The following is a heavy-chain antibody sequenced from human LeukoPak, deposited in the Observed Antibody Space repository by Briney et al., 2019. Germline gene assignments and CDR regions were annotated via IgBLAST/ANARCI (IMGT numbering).Heavy chain of an antibody. V-gene: IGHV5-51*01. CDR1: GYSFSSYW. J-gene: IGHJ4*02. CDR2: IHPGNSET. D-gene: IGHD6-6*01. Sequence: GESLKISCKGSGYSFSSYWIAWVRQMPGKGLEWMGIIHPGNSETTYNPSFRGQVTMSADKSISTAYLQWSSLEASDTAMHYCARRLSSIAASAASDYWGQGTLVTVSS. CDR3: ARRLSSIAASAASDY.